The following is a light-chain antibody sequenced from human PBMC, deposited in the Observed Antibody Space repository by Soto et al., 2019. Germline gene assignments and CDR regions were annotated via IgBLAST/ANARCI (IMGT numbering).Light chain of an antibody. J-gene: IGKJ2*01. CDR3: QQYGSLPRT. CDR1: QSVSRNY. CDR2: SAS. V-gene: IGKV3-20*01. Sequence: EIVLTQSPGTLSLSPGERATLSCRSSQSVSRNYLAWYQQKPGQAPRLLIYSASYRATGLPDRFSGSGSGADFTLTISGLEPEDFAVYYCQQYGSLPRTFGQGTKLEIK.